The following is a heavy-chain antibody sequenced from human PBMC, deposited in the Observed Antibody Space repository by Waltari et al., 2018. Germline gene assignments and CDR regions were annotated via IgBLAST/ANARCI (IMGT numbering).Heavy chain of an antibody. CDR1: GGSFSDYY. V-gene: IGHV4-34*01. J-gene: IGHJ4*02. D-gene: IGHD1-1*01. CDR3: ARGRTGKRTGNFDY. CDR2: TSHGGTT. Sequence: QVQLQQWGEGLSKPSETLSLTCAVDGGSFSDYYCTWISQPPGKGREGRGETSHGGTTNYNPSLKRRVTISLDTSKNQLSLKLNSVTAADTAMYYCARGRTGKRTGNFDYWGQGTLITVSS.